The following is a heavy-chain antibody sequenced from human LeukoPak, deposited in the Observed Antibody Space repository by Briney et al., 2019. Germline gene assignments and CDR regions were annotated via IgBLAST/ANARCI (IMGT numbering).Heavy chain of an antibody. CDR3: ARAYQRGSAFDI. CDR1: GFTFSDYY. V-gene: IGHV3-11*06. J-gene: IGHJ3*02. D-gene: IGHD1-26*01. Sequence: GGPLRLSCAASGFTFSDYYMSWLRQAPGKGLEWVSSISSSSSYIYYADSVKGRFTISRDNAKNSLYLQMNSLRAEDTAVYYCARAYQRGSAFDIWGQGTMVTVSS. CDR2: ISSSSSYI.